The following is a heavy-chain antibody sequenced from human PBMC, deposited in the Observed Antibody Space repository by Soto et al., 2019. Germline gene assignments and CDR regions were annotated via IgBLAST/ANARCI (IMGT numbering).Heavy chain of an antibody. CDR3: TRSSGGNFGIIMEGTNWFAP. CDR1: RDTFTSYY. CDR2: INPHGGST. J-gene: IGHJ5*02. Sequence: APVKVSCKAPRDTFTSYYNNWVRQAPGQGLEWMGVINPHGGSTAYAQKLKGRVTVTRDASASTVYMEVRSLTSEDTAMYYCTRSSGGNFGIIMEGTNWFAPWGQGTLVTVTS. D-gene: IGHD3-16*01. V-gene: IGHV1-46*04.